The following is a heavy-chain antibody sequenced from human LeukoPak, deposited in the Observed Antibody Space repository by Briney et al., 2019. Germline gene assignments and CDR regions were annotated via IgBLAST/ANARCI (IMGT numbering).Heavy chain of an antibody. D-gene: IGHD3-22*01. CDR2: IYTSGST. Sequence: SETLSLTCTVSGGSISSYYWSWIRQPAGKRLEWIGRIYTSGSTNYNPSLKSRVTMSVDTSKNQFSLKLSSVTAADTAVYYCARGTPDYYDSSGLLGYWGQGTLVTVSS. CDR1: GGSISSYY. V-gene: IGHV4-4*07. J-gene: IGHJ4*02. CDR3: ARGTPDYYDSSGLLGY.